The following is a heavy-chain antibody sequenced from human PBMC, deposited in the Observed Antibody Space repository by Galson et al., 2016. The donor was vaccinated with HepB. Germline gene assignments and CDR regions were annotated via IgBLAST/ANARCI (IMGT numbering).Heavy chain of an antibody. J-gene: IGHJ5*02. D-gene: IGHD3-16*01. CDR3: ARSRRGRKNWFDP. V-gene: IGHV1-46*02. Sequence: SVKVSCKASGYTFDTYYLDWVRQAPGQGLEWMGRINPNGGSIIYAQKFQDRVTMTRDTSTSTVYMELSNLRSEATAMFYCARSRRGRKNWFDPWGQGTLVTVSS. CDR1: GYTFDTYY. CDR2: INPNGGSI.